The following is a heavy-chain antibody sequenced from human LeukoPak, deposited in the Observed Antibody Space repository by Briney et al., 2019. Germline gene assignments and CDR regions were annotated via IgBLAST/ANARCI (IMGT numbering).Heavy chain of an antibody. CDR2: IIPILGIA. J-gene: IGHJ4*02. V-gene: IGHV1-69*02. CDR3: ATTMGAPYYFDS. Sequence: GASVKVSCKASGGTFSSYTISWVRQAPGQGLEWMGRIIPILGIANYAQKFQGRVTITADTSTVTAYMDLSSLRSEDTAVYYCATTMGAPYYFDSWGQGALVTVSS. D-gene: IGHD1-26*01. CDR1: GGTFSSYT.